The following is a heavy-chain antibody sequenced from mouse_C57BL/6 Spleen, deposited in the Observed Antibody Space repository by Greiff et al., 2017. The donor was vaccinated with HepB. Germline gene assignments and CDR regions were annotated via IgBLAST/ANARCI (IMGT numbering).Heavy chain of an antibody. J-gene: IGHJ2*01. V-gene: IGHV1-42*01. D-gene: IGHD1-1*01. CDR2: INPSTGGT. CDR3: ARSSITTVGADY. Sequence: VQLQQSGPELVKPGASVKISCKASGYSFTGYYMNWVKQSPEKSLEWIGEINPSTGGTTYNQKFKAKATLTVDKSSSTAYMQLKSLTSEDSAVYYCARSSITTVGADYWGQGTTLTVSS. CDR1: GYSFTGYY.